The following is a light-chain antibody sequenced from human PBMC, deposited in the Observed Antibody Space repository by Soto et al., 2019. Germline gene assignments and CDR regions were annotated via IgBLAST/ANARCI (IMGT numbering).Light chain of an antibody. CDR3: QSYDTSLSVWV. CDR1: SSNIGPRYD. J-gene: IGLJ3*02. Sequence: QPVLTQPPSVSGAPGQRVTISCTGTSSNIGPRYDVHWYQKLPGTAPKLLISGNTNRPSGVPDRFSASKSGTSASLAITGLQADDEADYYCQSYDTSLSVWVFGGGTQLTVL. CDR2: GNT. V-gene: IGLV1-40*01.